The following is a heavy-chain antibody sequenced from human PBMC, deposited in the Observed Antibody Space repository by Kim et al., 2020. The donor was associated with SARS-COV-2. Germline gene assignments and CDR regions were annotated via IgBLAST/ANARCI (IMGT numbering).Heavy chain of an antibody. V-gene: IGHV3-23*01. D-gene: IGHD3-10*01. J-gene: IGHJ3*01. CDR3: AKDQVSMVWAVLHV. Sequence: YVDSGKGRYTIARDNSKNTLHLQMNSLRAEDTAIYYCAKDQVSMVWAVLHVWGQGTVVTVSS.